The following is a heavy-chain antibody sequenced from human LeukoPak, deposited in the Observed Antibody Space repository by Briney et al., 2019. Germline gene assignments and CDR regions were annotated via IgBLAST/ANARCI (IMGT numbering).Heavy chain of an antibody. CDR3: ATSNSNGLSLFDY. J-gene: IGHJ4*02. CDR1: GFTSSDHY. CDR2: IRNKVNSYTT. Sequence: GGSLRLSCVVSGFTSSDHYIDWARQAPGKGLEWIGRIRNKVNSYTTEYAASVKDRFTISRDDSKNSVWLQMNSLKTEDSAVYYCATSNSNGLSLFDYWGQGTLVTVSS. D-gene: IGHD6-25*01. V-gene: IGHV3-72*01.